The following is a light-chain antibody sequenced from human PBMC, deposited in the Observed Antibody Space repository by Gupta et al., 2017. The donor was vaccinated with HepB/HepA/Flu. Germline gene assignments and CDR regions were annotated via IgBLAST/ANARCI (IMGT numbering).Light chain of an antibody. V-gene: IGLV1-40*01. J-gene: IGLJ2*01. CDR2: SNS. CDR3: QSYDSSLSGYV. Sequence: QSVLTPPPSVSGAPRRRVTISCTGNSSNIGAGYDVQWYQQLPGTAPKLLIFSNSNRPSGIPDRVSGSKSGTSASLAITGLQAEDEADYYCQSYDSSLSGYVFGGGTKLTVL. CDR1: SSNIGAGYD.